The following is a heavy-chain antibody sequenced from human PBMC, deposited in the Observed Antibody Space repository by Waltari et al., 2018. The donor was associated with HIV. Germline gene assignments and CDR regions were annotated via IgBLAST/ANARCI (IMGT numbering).Heavy chain of an antibody. V-gene: IGHV3-23*01. J-gene: IGHJ4*02. D-gene: IGHD6-13*01. CDR2: ISGSGGST. CDR1: GFTFSGDA. Sequence: EVQLLESGGGLVQPGGSLRLSCAASGFTFSGDAMSGVRQAPGKGLEWVSAISGSGGSTYYADSVKGRFTISRDNSKNTLYLQMNSLRAEDTAVYYCAKGSSSWFLFDYWGQGTLVTVSS. CDR3: AKGSSSWFLFDY.